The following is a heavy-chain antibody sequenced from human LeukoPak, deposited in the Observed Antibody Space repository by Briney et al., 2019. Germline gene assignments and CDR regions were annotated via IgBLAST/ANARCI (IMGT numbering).Heavy chain of an antibody. CDR3: ARVYRYVDYFDY. V-gene: IGHV3-74*01. CDR1: GFTFSSYW. Sequence: GGSLRLSCAASGFTFSSYWRHWVRQAPGKGLVWVSRINSDGSSTSYADSVKGRFTISRDNAKNTLYLQMNSLRAEDTAVYYCARVYRYVDYFDYWGQGTLVTVSS. J-gene: IGHJ4*02. CDR2: INSDGSST. D-gene: IGHD3-16*01.